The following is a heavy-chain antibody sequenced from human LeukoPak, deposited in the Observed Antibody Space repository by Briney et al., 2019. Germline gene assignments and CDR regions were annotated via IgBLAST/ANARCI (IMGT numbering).Heavy chain of an antibody. CDR3: ARDLGSIVPAAYNWFDP. D-gene: IGHD2-2*01. Sequence: ASVKVSCKASGYTFTSYGISWLRQAPGQGLEWMGWISAYNGNTNYAQKLQGRVTMTTDTSTSTAYMELRSLRSDDTAVYYCARDLGSIVPAAYNWFDPWGQGTLVTVSS. CDR2: ISAYNGNT. V-gene: IGHV1-18*01. CDR1: GYTFTSYG. J-gene: IGHJ5*02.